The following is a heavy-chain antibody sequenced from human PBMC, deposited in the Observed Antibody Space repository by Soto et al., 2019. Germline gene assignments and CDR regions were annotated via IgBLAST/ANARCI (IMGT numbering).Heavy chain of an antibody. J-gene: IGHJ6*02. CDR3: AHTGLFEVYYGMDV. D-gene: IGHD3-10*02. V-gene: IGHV2-5*02. CDR2: IYWDDDK. Sequence: QITLKESGPTLVKPTQTLTLTCTFSGFSLSTSGVGVGWIRQPPGKALEWLALIYWDDDKRYSPSLKSRLTTXKXTXXNQVVLTMTNMDPVDTATYYCAHTGLFEVYYGMDVWGQGTTVTVSS. CDR1: GFSLSTSGVG.